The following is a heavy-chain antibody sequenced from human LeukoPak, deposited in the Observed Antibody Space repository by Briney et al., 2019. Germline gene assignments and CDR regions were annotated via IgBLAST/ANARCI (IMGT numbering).Heavy chain of an antibody. Sequence: SETLCLTCTVSGDSIISGVYYWSWIRQHPGKGLEWIGYIYYSGTTYYNPSLKSRVTMSVDTSKNQFSLKRSSVTAADTAMYYCARDPVGPGWFDPWGQGTLVTFSS. CDR1: GDSIISGVYY. D-gene: IGHD1-26*01. CDR2: IYYSGTT. V-gene: IGHV4-31*02. CDR3: ARDPVGPGWFDP. J-gene: IGHJ5*02.